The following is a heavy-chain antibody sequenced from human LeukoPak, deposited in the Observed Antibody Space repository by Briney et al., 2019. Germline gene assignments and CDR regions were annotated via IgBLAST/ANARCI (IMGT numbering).Heavy chain of an antibody. Sequence: ASVKVSCKTSGDILTSYGISWVRQAPGQGLEWMGWISAYNGNTNYAQKLQGRVTMTTDTSTSTAYMELRSLRSDDTAVYYCARDGDYGGIYDAFDIWGQGTMVTVSS. CDR1: GDILTSYG. CDR2: ISAYNGNT. D-gene: IGHD4-23*01. CDR3: ARDGDYGGIYDAFDI. V-gene: IGHV1-18*01. J-gene: IGHJ3*02.